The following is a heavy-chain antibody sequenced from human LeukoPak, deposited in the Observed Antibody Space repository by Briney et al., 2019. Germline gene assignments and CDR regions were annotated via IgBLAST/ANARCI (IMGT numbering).Heavy chain of an antibody. CDR1: GGSVTDYY. Sequence: SETLSLTCTVSGGSVTDYYWSWIRQSPGKGLEWIGYIYYTGTSYNPSLKSRVTISADTSKNQFSLKLSSVTAADTAVYYCATPVYGSGSYNAFDIWGQGTMVTVSS. J-gene: IGHJ3*02. D-gene: IGHD3-10*01. CDR3: ATPVYGSGSYNAFDI. CDR2: IYYTGT. V-gene: IGHV4-59*08.